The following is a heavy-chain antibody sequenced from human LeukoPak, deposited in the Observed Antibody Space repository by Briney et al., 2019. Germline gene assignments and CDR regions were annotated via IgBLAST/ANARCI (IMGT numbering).Heavy chain of an antibody. J-gene: IGHJ4*02. D-gene: IGHD6-13*01. CDR2: ISYDGSNK. Sequence: PGRSLRLSCAASGFTFSSYGMHWVRQAPGKGLEWVAVISYDGSNKYYADSVKGRFTISRDNSKNTLYLQMNSLRAEDTAVYYCARDKAAAGDYWGQGTLVTVSS. CDR1: GFTFSSYG. CDR3: ARDKAAAGDY. V-gene: IGHV3-30*03.